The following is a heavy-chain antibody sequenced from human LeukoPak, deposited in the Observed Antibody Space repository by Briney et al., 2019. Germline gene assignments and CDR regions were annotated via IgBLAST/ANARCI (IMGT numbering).Heavy chain of an antibody. D-gene: IGHD1-26*01. CDR2: IYHSGST. Sequence: SETLSLTCTVSGYSISSGYYWGWIRQPPGKGLEWIGSIYHSGSTYYNPSLKSRATISVDTSKNQFSLKLSSVTAADTAVYYCARDASGSYSSGYWGQGTLVTVSS. V-gene: IGHV4-38-2*02. CDR1: GYSISSGYY. CDR3: ARDASGSYSSGY. J-gene: IGHJ4*02.